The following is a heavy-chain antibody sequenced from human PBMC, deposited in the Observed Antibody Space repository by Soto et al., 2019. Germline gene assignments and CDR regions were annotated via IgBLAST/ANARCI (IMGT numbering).Heavy chain of an antibody. CDR1: GGTFSSYT. Sequence: SVKVSCKASGGTFSSYTISWVLQAPGQGLEWMGRIIPILGIANYAQKFQGRVTITADKSTSTAYMELSSLRSEDTAVYYCARDKVGYDILTGYYSGDYWGQGTLVTVSS. D-gene: IGHD3-9*01. V-gene: IGHV1-69*04. J-gene: IGHJ4*02. CDR3: ARDKVGYDILTGYYSGDY. CDR2: IIPILGIA.